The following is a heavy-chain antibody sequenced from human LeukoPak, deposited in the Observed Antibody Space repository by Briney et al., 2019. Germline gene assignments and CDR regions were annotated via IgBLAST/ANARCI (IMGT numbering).Heavy chain of an antibody. CDR1: GYSISSAYY. V-gene: IGHV4-38-2*01. D-gene: IGHD2-2*01. CDR2: IYHSGST. Sequence: PSETLSLTCAVSGYSISSAYYWGWIRQPPGKGLEWIGSIYHSGSTYYNPSLKSRVTISVDTSKNQFSLKLSSVTAADTAVYYCARGRTTPVYNWFDPWGQGTLVTVSS. J-gene: IGHJ5*02. CDR3: ARGRTTPVYNWFDP.